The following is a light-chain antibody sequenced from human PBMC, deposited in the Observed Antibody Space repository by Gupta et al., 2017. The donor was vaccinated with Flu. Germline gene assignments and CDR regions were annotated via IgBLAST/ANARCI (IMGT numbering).Light chain of an antibody. J-gene: IGLJ3*02. V-gene: IGLV1-51*02. CDR2: ENN. CDR1: SSNIGNNY. CDR3: GTWDSSLSAWV. Sequence: ISCSGSSSNIGNNYVSWYQQLPGTAPKLLIYENNKRPSGIPDRFSGSKSGTSATLGITGLQTGDEADYYCGTWDSSLSAWVFGGGTKLTVL.